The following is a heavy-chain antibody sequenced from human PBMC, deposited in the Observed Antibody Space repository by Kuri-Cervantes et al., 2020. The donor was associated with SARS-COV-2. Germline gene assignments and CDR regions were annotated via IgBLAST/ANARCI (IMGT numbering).Heavy chain of an antibody. Sequence: SGPTLVKPTQTLTLTCTFSGFSLTTSGMCVAWIRQPPGEALEWLARIDWDDDKYYNTFLQTRLSIAKDTSKNQVVLTLTNMDPVDTATYYCARIQATTVIADYWGQGTLVTVSS. CDR3: ARIQATTVIADY. CDR1: GFSLTTSGMC. CDR2: IDWDDDK. J-gene: IGHJ4*02. D-gene: IGHD4-11*01. V-gene: IGHV2-70*11.